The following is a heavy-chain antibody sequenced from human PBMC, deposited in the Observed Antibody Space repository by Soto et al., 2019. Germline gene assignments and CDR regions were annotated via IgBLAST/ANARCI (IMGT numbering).Heavy chain of an antibody. CDR2: ITVGTGNT. CDR1: GFTFTSSS. V-gene: IGHV1-58*01. Sequence: SVKVSCNASGFTFTSSSVQWVRQARGQRLEWIGWITVGTGNTNYAQKFQERVTITRDMSTSTAYMELSNLRSEDTAVYYCVKQAHGLDGVAFDYWGQGTQVTVSS. D-gene: IGHD2-15*01. CDR3: VKQAHGLDGVAFDY. J-gene: IGHJ4*02.